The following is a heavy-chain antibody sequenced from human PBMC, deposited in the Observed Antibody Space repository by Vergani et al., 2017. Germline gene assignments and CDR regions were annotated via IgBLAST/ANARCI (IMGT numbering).Heavy chain of an antibody. Sequence: QVQLVQSGTEVKKPGASVKVSCKASGYSFNSYGISWVRQAPGQGLEWVGWISVHNGNTNYAQKLQSRVTMTADTYRTTAYMELRGLRSDDTAVYYCARDGGWLPQPYCFDYWGQGNLVTVSS. CDR2: ISVHNGNT. V-gene: IGHV1-18*01. CDR1: GYSFNSYG. CDR3: ARDGGWLPQPYCFDY. D-gene: IGHD5-24*01. J-gene: IGHJ4*02.